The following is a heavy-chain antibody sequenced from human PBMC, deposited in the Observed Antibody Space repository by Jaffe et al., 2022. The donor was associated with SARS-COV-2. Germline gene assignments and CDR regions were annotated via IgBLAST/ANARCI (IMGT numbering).Heavy chain of an antibody. Sequence: QVQLQQWGAGLLKPSETLSLTCAVYGGSFSGYYWSWIRQPPGKGLEWIGEINHSGSTNYNPSLKSRVTISVDTSKNQFSLKLSSVTAADTAVYYCARAIGRQGFDYWGQGTLVTVSS. V-gene: IGHV4-34*01. CDR2: INHSGST. CDR1: GGSFSGYY. CDR3: ARAIGRQGFDY. D-gene: IGHD2-15*01. J-gene: IGHJ4*02.